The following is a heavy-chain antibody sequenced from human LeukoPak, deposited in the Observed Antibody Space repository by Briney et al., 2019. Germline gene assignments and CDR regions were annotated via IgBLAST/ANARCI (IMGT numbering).Heavy chain of an antibody. D-gene: IGHD3-10*01. Sequence: PSETLSLTCTVSGGSISSSSYYWGWIRQPPGKGLEWIGSIYYSGSTYYNPSLKSRVTISVDTSKNQFSLKLSSVTAADTAVYYCARDREWFGAPQGFDPWGQGTLVTVSS. CDR1: GGSISSSSYY. J-gene: IGHJ5*02. CDR2: IYYSGST. V-gene: IGHV4-39*07. CDR3: ARDREWFGAPQGFDP.